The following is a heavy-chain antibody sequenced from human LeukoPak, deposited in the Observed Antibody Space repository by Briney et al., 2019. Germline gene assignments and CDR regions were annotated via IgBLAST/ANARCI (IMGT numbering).Heavy chain of an antibody. CDR1: GGTFGSYA. J-gene: IGHJ4*02. V-gene: IGHV1-69*13. CDR2: IIPIFGTA. Sequence: SVKVSCKASGGTFGSYAISWVRQAPGQGLEWMGGIIPIFGTANYAQKFQGRVTITADESTSTAYMELSSLRSDDTAVYYCARERLKWLAYHPDYWGQGTLVTVSS. D-gene: IGHD6-19*01. CDR3: ARERLKWLAYHPDY.